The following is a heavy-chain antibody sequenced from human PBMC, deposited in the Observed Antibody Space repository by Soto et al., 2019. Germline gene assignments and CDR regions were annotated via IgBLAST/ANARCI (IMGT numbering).Heavy chain of an antibody. CDR3: AGFGPADAFDI. J-gene: IGHJ3*02. CDR2: INSDGSST. D-gene: IGHD2-2*01. CDR1: GFTFSSYW. Sequence: GGSLRLSCAASGFTFSSYWIHWVRQAPGKGLVWVSRINSDGSSTSYADSVKGRFTISRDNAKNTLYLQMDSLRAEDTAVYYCAGFGPADAFDIWGQGTMVTVSS. V-gene: IGHV3-74*01.